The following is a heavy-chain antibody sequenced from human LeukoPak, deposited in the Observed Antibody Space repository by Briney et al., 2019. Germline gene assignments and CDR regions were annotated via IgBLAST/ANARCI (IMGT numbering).Heavy chain of an antibody. J-gene: IGHJ4*02. V-gene: IGHV3-23*01. D-gene: IGHD3-22*01. Sequence: GGSLRLSCAASGFTFSSYAMSWVRQAPGKGLEWVSAISGSGGSTYYADSVKGRFTISRDSSKNTLYLQMNSLRAEDTAVYYCAKGMAGGYQVENYWGQGTLVTVSS. CDR1: GFTFSSYA. CDR2: ISGSGGST. CDR3: AKGMAGGYQVENY.